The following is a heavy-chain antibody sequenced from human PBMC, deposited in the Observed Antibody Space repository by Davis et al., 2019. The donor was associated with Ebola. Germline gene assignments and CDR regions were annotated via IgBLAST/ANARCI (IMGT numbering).Heavy chain of an antibody. CDR3: ARVRCSGGSCYYYYGMDV. CDR2: INSDGSST. CDR1: GFTFSSYW. Sequence: HTGGSLRLSCAASGFTFSSYWMHWVRQAPGKGLVWVSRINSDGSSTSYADSVKGRFTISRDNSKNTLYLQMNSLRAEDTAVYYCARVRCSGGSCYYYYGMDVWGQGTTVTVSS. D-gene: IGHD2-15*01. V-gene: IGHV3-74*01. J-gene: IGHJ6*02.